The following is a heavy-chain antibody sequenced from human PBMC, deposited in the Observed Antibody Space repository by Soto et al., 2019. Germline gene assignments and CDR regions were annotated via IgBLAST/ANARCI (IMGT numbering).Heavy chain of an antibody. D-gene: IGHD3-22*01. CDR2: INPSGDST. J-gene: IGHJ3*02. V-gene: IGHV1-46*01. CDR1: GYTFTSYT. CDR3: ARDYYYDSGGYYSSLRAFDI. Sequence: ASVKVSCKASGYTFTSYTMHWVRQAPGQGLEWMGIINPSGDSTTYAQKFQGRVTMTRDTSTSTVYMELSSLRSEDTAVYYCARDYYYDSGGYYSSLRAFDIWGQGTMVTVSS.